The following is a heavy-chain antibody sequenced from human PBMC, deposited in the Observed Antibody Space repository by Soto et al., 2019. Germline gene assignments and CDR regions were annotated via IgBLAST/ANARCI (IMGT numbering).Heavy chain of an antibody. V-gene: IGHV4-31*03. D-gene: IGHD2-15*01. CDR2: IYYSGST. Sequence: SGTLSLTCPFSCGSISSGGFYWGWIRQHPGKGLEWIGYIYYSGSTYYNPSLKSRVTISVDTSKNQSSLKLSSVTAADTAVYYCARTHEGSCSPWGQGTLVTVSS. J-gene: IGHJ5*02. CDR3: ARTHEGSCSP. CDR1: CGSISSGGFY.